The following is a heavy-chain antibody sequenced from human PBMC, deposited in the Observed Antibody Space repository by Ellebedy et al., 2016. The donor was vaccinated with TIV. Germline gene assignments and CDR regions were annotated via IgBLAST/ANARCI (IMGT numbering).Heavy chain of an antibody. CDR2: MDPRLGTV. D-gene: IGHD5-24*01. J-gene: IGHJ4*02. CDR3: ARWDGYDEKFQGPFDR. CDR1: GDTFSNHA. Sequence: AASVQVSCKASGDTFSNHAFNWVRQAPGQELEWMGRMDPRLGTVKYAQKFQGRVTITSDKSTSTAYIELSSLRSDDTAVYYCARWDGYDEKFQGPFDRWGQGTLVTVSS. V-gene: IGHV1-69*04.